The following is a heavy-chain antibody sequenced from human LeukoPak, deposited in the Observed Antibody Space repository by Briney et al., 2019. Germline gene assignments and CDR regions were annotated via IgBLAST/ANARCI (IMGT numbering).Heavy chain of an antibody. CDR1: GGSISSGDYY. CDR3: ARGGRGYSYGSFDY. V-gene: IGHV4-30-4*01. J-gene: IGHJ4*02. Sequence: SETLSLTCTVSGGSISSGDYYWSWIRQPPGKGLEWLGYIYYSGSTYYNPSLKSQVTISVDTSKNQFSLKLSSVTAADTAVYYCARGGRGYSYGSFDYWGQGTLVTVSS. D-gene: IGHD5-18*01. CDR2: IYYSGST.